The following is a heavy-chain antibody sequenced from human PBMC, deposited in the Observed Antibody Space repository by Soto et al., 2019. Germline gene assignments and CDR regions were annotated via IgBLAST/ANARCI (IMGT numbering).Heavy chain of an antibody. CDR2: IYHSGST. D-gene: IGHD3-10*01. CDR3: ARAERITRVRGP. J-gene: IGHJ5*02. Sequence: QLQLQESGSGLVKPSQTLSLTCAVSGGSISSGGYSWSWIRQPPGKGLERIGYIYHSGSTYYNPSPKSRITIAVDRYKNQFSLKLSSVTAADTAVYYCARAERITRVRGPWGQGTLVTDSS. CDR1: GGSISSGGYS. V-gene: IGHV4-30-2*01.